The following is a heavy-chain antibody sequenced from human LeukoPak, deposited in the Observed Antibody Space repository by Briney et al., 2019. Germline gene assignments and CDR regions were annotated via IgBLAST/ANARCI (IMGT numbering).Heavy chain of an antibody. Sequence: SETLSLTCTVSGGSVSSSEYYWSWIRQPPGKGLEWIGNIYYSGTTFYNPSLKSRVTISIHTSKNQFSLKLSSVTAADTAVYYCARLRIQGDWFDPWGQGTLVTVSS. CDR1: GGSVSSSEYY. CDR3: ARLRIQGDWFDP. J-gene: IGHJ5*02. V-gene: IGHV4-39*01. CDR2: IYYSGTT. D-gene: IGHD1-1*01.